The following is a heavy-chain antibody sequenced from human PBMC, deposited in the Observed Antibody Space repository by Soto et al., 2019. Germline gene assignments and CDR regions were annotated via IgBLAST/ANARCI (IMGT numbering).Heavy chain of an antibody. CDR1: GFTFSSYG. Sequence: GGSLRLSCAASGFTFSSYGIHWVRQAPGKGLEWVAVISYDGSNKYYADSVKGRFTISRDNSKNTLYLQMNSLRTEDTAMYYCAKDRYCSGGTCLNFYGMDVWGQGTTVTVSS. D-gene: IGHD2-15*01. J-gene: IGHJ6*02. CDR2: ISYDGSNK. V-gene: IGHV3-30*18. CDR3: AKDRYCSGGTCLNFYGMDV.